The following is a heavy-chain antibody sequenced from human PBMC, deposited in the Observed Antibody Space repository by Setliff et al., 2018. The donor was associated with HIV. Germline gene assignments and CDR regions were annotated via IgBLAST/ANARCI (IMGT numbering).Heavy chain of an antibody. CDR1: GYFVAGGYY. V-gene: IGHV4-38-2*01. CDR2: IFHSGTT. D-gene: IGHD1-1*01. Sequence: PSETLSLTCVVSGYFVAGGYYWGWICQSPGKGLEWIGNIFHSGTTYYNPSLRSRITISVDTSKNQFFLNMTSVTAADTAVYYCVRAPPGIQLLASTNGPYYFDYWGHGTLVTVSS. J-gene: IGHJ4*01. CDR3: VRAPPGIQLLASTNGPYYFDY.